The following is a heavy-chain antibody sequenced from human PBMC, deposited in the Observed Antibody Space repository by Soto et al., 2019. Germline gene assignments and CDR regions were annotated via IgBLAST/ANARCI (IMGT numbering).Heavy chain of an antibody. D-gene: IGHD5-12*01. CDR1: GFTFSSYG. Sequence: GGSLRLSCAASGFTFSSYGMHWVLQAPGKGLEWVAVIWYDGSNKYYADSVKGRFTISRDNSKNTLYLQMNSLRAGDTAVYYCARDFVEYSGYLSANWFDPWGQGTLVTVSS. CDR3: ARDFVEYSGYLSANWFDP. J-gene: IGHJ5*02. V-gene: IGHV3-33*01. CDR2: IWYDGSNK.